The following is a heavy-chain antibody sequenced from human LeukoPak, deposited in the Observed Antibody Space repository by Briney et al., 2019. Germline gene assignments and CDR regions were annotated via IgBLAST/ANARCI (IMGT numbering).Heavy chain of an antibody. D-gene: IGHD4-17*01. CDR2: ISGSSGLT. Sequence: GGSLRLSCAASGFTFSNYAMNWVRQAPGRGLEWVSAISGSSGLTYYADSVKGRFTISRDNPKNTLFLQMNSLRAEDTAVYYCARRGESASYGDYRFDYWGQGTLVTVSS. CDR3: ARRGESASYGDYRFDY. CDR1: GFTFSNYA. V-gene: IGHV3-23*01. J-gene: IGHJ4*02.